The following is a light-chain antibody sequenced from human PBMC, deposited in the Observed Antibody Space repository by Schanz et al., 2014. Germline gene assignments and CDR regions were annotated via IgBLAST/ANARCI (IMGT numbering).Light chain of an antibody. Sequence: EVVMTQSPATLSVSPGERATLFCRASQNLDSNLAWYQQKPGQAPRLLIYGASSRATGIPGRFSGSGSGTDFTLTISSLEPEDFAVYFCQQRRDWPLTFGGGTKVEIK. V-gene: IGKV3-11*01. CDR2: GAS. CDR1: QNLDSN. J-gene: IGKJ4*01. CDR3: QQRRDWPLT.